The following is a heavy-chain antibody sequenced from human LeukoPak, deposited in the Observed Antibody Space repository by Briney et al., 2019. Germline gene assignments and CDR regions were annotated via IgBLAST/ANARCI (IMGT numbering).Heavy chain of an antibody. CDR2: ISRDGSST. J-gene: IGHJ4*02. CDR1: GFTFSSYW. Sequence: GGSLRLSCAASGFTFSSYWMHWVRQAPGKGLVWVSRISRDGSSTAYADSVKGRFTISRDNAKNTLFLQMNSLRAEDTAVYYCARDGVGATLNLPFDYWGQGTLVTVSS. D-gene: IGHD1-26*01. V-gene: IGHV3-74*01. CDR3: ARDGVGATLNLPFDY.